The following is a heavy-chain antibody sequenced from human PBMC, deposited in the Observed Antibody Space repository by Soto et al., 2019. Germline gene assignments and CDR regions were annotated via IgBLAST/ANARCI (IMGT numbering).Heavy chain of an antibody. J-gene: IGHJ4*02. CDR1: GFTFSSYA. V-gene: IGHV3-23*01. CDR2: ISGSGGST. Sequence: PGGSLRLPCAASGFTFSSYAMSWVRQAPGKGLEWGSAISGSGGSTYYADSVKGRFTISRDNSKNTLYLQMNSLRAEDTAVYYCAKAGGAYYDFWSGYSYFDYWGQGTLVTVSS. CDR3: AKAGGAYYDFWSGYSYFDY. D-gene: IGHD3-3*01.